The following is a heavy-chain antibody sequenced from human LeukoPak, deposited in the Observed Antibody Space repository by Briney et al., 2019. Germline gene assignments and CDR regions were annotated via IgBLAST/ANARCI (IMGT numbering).Heavy chain of an antibody. J-gene: IGHJ4*02. Sequence: SETLSLTCAVSGYSISSGYYWGWIRQPPGEGLEWIGSIYHSGSTYYNPSLKSRVTISVDTSKNQFSLKLSSVTAADTAVYYCARPLSDDYGDYEDYWGQGTLVTVSS. CDR2: IYHSGST. CDR3: ARPLSDDYGDYEDY. D-gene: IGHD4-17*01. CDR1: GYSISSGYY. V-gene: IGHV4-38-2*01.